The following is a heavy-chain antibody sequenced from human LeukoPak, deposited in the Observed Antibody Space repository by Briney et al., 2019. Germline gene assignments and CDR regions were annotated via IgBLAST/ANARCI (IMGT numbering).Heavy chain of an antibody. V-gene: IGHV3-7*01. J-gene: IGHJ4*02. D-gene: IGHD6-13*01. CDR2: IKRDGSEK. CDR3: ARDSAGNDY. CDR1: GFTFSTYW. Sequence: PGGSLRLSCAASGFTFSTYWMSWVRQAPGKGLEWVANIKRDGSEKYYVDSVMGRFTISRDNAKNSLYLQMNSLRAEDTAMYYCARDSAGNDYWGQGTLVTVSS.